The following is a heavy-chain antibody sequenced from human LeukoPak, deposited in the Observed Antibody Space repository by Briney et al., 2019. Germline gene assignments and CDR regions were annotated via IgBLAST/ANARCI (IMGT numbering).Heavy chain of an antibody. V-gene: IGHV4-4*07. Sequence: SETLSLTCTVSGGSISSYYWSWIRQPAGKGLEWIGRIYTSGSTNYNPSLKSRVTISVDTSKNQFSLKLSSVTAADTAVYYCARGTSSMIVDNYWGQGTLVTVSS. CDR2: IYTSGST. CDR1: GGSISSYY. CDR3: ARGTSSMIVDNY. J-gene: IGHJ4*02. D-gene: IGHD3-22*01.